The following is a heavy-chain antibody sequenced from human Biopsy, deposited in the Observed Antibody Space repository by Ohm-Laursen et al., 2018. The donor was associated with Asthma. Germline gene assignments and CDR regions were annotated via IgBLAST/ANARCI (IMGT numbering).Heavy chain of an antibody. CDR1: GFRFDDYA. J-gene: IGHJ6*02. V-gene: IGHV3-9*01. D-gene: IGHD6-19*01. Sequence: SLRLSCAASGFRFDDYAMYWVRQAPGKGLEWVAGISWNSGNIGYAVSVKGRFIVSRDNVKNSLYLQMNSLRAEDTALYYCAKDMGAGGNDPDSVSGWGGGDVWGQGTTVTVSS. CDR3: AKDMGAGGNDPDSVSGWGGGDV. CDR2: ISWNSGNI.